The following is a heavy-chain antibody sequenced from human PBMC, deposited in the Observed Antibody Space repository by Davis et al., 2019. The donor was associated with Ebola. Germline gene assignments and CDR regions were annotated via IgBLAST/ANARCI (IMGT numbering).Heavy chain of an antibody. D-gene: IGHD2-15*01. CDR2: MNPNSGNT. J-gene: IGHJ6*02. V-gene: IGHV1-8*01. CDR3: ARVVVLDYYYGRDV. CDR1: GYTFSSYD. Sequence: ASVKVSCKASGYTFSSYDIIWVRQATGHGLEWMGWMNPNSGNTGYARKLQGRVTMTRNTSISTASMELSSLRSEDTAVYYCARVVVLDYYYGRDVWGQGTTVTVSS.